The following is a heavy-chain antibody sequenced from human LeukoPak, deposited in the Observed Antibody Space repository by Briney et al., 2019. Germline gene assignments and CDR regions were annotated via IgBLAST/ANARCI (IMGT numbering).Heavy chain of an antibody. J-gene: IGHJ3*02. CDR3: ASFYDFWSGNDAFDI. V-gene: IGHV4-4*07. CDR1: GGSISSYY. D-gene: IGHD3-3*01. Sequence: SETLSLTCTVSGGSISSYYWSWIRQPAGKGLEWIGRIYTSGSTNYNPSLKSRVTMSVDTSKNQFSLKLSSVTAADTAVYYCASFYDFWSGNDAFDIWGQGTMVTVPA. CDR2: IYTSGST.